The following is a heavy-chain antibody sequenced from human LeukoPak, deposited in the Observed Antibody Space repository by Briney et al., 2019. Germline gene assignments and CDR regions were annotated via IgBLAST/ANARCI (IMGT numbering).Heavy chain of an antibody. CDR2: IRSKVDSYTT. V-gene: IGHV3-72*01. CDR3: ASMLSEGATSGSDY. Sequence: GGSLRLSCVVSSFTYSDPYMDWVRQVPGKGLEWVGRIRSKVDSYTTEYAASVNGRFTISRDDSKNSLYLQMNSLRAEDTAVYYCASMLSEGATSGSDYWGQGTLVTVSS. CDR1: SFTYSDPY. J-gene: IGHJ4*02. D-gene: IGHD1-26*01.